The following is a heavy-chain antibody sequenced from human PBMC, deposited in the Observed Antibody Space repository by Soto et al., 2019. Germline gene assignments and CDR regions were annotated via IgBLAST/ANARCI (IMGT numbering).Heavy chain of an antibody. V-gene: IGHV4-34*01. D-gene: IGHD3-3*01. CDR1: GGSFSGYC. J-gene: IGHJ4*02. CDR2: INHSGRT. CDR3: ARGRKYYDFWSGYSHPRYYFNY. Sequence: SETLSLTCAVYGGSFSGYCWSWIRQPPGKGLEWIGEINHSGRTNYNPSLKSRVTISVDTSKSQFSLKLSSVTAADTAVYYCARGRKYYDFWSGYSHPRYYFNYWGQGTLVTVSS.